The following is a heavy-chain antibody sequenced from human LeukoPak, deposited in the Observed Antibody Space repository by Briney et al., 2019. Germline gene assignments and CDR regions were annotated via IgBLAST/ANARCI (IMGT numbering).Heavy chain of an antibody. CDR1: GFAFSSSG. CDR2: ITGSVVNT. Sequence: GGSLRLSCAASGFAFSSSGMTWVRQAPGKGLEWVSTITGSVVNTYYADSVKGRFTISRDNSKNTLYLQMNSLRAEDTAVYYCARDLQLGKYYYYYYYMDVWGKGTTVTVSS. CDR3: ARDLQLGKYYYYYYYMDV. V-gene: IGHV3-23*01. J-gene: IGHJ6*03. D-gene: IGHD5-18*01.